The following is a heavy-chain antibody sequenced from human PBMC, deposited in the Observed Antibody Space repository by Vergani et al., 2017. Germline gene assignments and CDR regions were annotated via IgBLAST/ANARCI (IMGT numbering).Heavy chain of an antibody. CDR3: AKVASPPSFDPDPEYYFDH. D-gene: IGHD3-9*01. CDR1: GFTVSSNY. J-gene: IGHJ4*02. CDR2: IYSGGST. V-gene: IGHV3-66*01. Sequence: EVQLVESGGGLVQPGGSLRLSCAASGFTVSSNYMSWVRQAPGKGLEWVSVIYSGGSTYYADSVKGRFTISRDNSKNTLYLQMNSLRAEDTAVYYCAKVASPPSFDPDPEYYFDHWGQGTLVTVSS.